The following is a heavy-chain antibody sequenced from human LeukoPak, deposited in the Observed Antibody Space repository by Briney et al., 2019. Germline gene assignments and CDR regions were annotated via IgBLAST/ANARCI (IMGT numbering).Heavy chain of an antibody. V-gene: IGHV4-59*01. CDR1: GGSISSYY. D-gene: IGHD2-2*02. CDR2: IYYSGST. CDR3: ARTGYCSSTSCYTASRPYYYYYMDV. J-gene: IGHJ6*03. Sequence: PSETLSLTCTVSGGSISSYYWSWTRQPPGKGLEWIGYIYYSGSTNYNPSLKSRVTISVDTSKNQFSLKLSSVTAADTAVYYCARTGYCSSTSCYTASRPYYYYYMDVWGKGTTVTVSS.